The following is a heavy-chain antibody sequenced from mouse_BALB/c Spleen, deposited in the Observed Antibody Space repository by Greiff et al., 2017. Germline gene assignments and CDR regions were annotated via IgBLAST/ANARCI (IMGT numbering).Heavy chain of an antibody. D-gene: IGHD2-14*01. V-gene: IGHV1S137*01. CDR1: GYTFTDYA. CDR3: ARGYDNYAMDY. Sequence: QVQLQQSGAELVRPGVSVKISCKGSGYTFTDYAMHWVKQSHAKSLEWIGVISTYYGDASYNQKFKGKATMTVDKSSSTAYMELARLTSEDSAIYYCARGYDNYAMDYWGQGTSVTVSS. J-gene: IGHJ4*01. CDR2: ISTYYGDA.